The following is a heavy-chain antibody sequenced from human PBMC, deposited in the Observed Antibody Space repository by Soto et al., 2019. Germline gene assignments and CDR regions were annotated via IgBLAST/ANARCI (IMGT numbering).Heavy chain of an antibody. J-gene: IGHJ5*01. CDR2: IYKSATT. V-gene: IGHV4-30-4*01. D-gene: IGHD7-27*01. CDR1: GDSISTLDYF. Sequence: SETLSLTCSVSGDSISTLDYFWAWIRQPPGQALEYIGYIYKSATTYYNPSFESRVAISVDTSKSQFSLNVTSVTAADTAVYFCARGRYCLTGRCFPNWFDSWGQGALVTVSS. CDR3: ARGRYCLTGRCFPNWFDS.